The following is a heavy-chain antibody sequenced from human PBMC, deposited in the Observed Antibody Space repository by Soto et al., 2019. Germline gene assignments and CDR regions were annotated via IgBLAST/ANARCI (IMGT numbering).Heavy chain of an antibody. CDR3: APHDWFDP. CDR2: IYTDGRT. Sequence: EVQVVESGGGLVQPGGSLRLSCAASGISVSSNYMCWVRQAPGKGLEWVSVIYTDGRTYYADSVKGRFTISRDNSKNPVFLQMNNLRADDTAVYYCAPHDWFDPWGQGTLVTVSS. V-gene: IGHV3-66*01. CDR1: GISVSSNY. J-gene: IGHJ5*02.